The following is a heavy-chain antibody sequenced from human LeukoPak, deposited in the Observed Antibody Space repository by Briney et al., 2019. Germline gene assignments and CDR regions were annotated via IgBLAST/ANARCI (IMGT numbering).Heavy chain of an antibody. CDR3: AGDTIFGVPAYYYYGVDV. CDR2: IYYSGNT. V-gene: IGHV4-39*01. Sequence: SETLSLTCTVSGGSISSTTYYWGWIRQPPGKGLEWIGSIYYSGNTYYNPSLKSRVTISVDTSKNQFSLNLNSVTAADTAVYYYAGDTIFGVPAYYYYGVDVWGQGATVTVSS. CDR1: GGSISSTTYY. D-gene: IGHD3-3*01. J-gene: IGHJ6*02.